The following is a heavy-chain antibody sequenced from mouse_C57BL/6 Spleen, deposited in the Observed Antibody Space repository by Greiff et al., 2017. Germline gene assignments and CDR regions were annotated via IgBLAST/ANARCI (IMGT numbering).Heavy chain of an antibody. D-gene: IGHD3-2*02. J-gene: IGHJ4*01. V-gene: IGHV8-12*01. CDR3: ARRSGSVYAMDY. CDR1: GFSLSTSGMG. CDR2: IYWDDDK. Sequence: LKESGPGILQSSQTLSLTCSFSGFSLSTSGMGVSWLRQPSGKGLEWLAHIYWDDDKRYNPSLKSRPTISKATSRNQVFLKITSVDTADTATSYCARRSGSVYAMDYWGQGTSVTVSS.